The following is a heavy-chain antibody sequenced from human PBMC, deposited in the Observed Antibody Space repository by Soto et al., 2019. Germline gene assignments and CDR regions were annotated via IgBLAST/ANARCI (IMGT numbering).Heavy chain of an antibody. CDR1: GGTFSSYA. J-gene: IGHJ6*02. CDR3: XXPXXXXXXXXXXXXXXXXXYYYYYGMDV. CDR2: IIPIFGTA. Sequence: QVQLVQSGAEVKKPGSSVKVSCKASGGTFSSYAISWVRQAPGQGLEWMGGIIPIFGTANYAQKFQGRVTITADESTSTAYMELSSLRSEDTAXXXXXXPXXXXXXXXXXXXXXXXXYYYYYGMDVWGQGTTVTVSS. V-gene: IGHV1-69*01.